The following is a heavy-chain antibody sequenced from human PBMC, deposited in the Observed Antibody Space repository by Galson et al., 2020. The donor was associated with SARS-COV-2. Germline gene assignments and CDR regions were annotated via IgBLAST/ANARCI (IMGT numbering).Heavy chain of an antibody. J-gene: IGHJ3*02. V-gene: IGHV4-34*01. Sequence: SDTLSLTCAVYVGSFSGYQWSWIRQPPGKGLEWIGEINDSGSTNYNPSLKSRVTISVDTSKNQFSLKLTSVTAADTAVYYCARDSRVSSGWPHDAFDIWGQGTMVTVSS. CDR1: VGSFSGYQ. CDR2: INDSGST. CDR3: ARDSRVSSGWPHDAFDI. D-gene: IGHD6-19*01.